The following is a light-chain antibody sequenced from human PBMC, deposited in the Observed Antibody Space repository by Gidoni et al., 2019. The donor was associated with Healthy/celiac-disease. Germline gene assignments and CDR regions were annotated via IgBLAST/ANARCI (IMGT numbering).Light chain of an antibody. CDR1: QSISSY. V-gene: IGKV1-39*01. CDR3: QQSYSTLYT. Sequence: DIQMTPSPSSLSASVGDRVTITCRASQSISSYLNWYQQKPGKAPKLLIYAASSLQSGVQSRFSGSGSGTDFTITISSLQPEDFATYYCQQSYSTLYTFGQGTKLEIK. J-gene: IGKJ2*01. CDR2: AAS.